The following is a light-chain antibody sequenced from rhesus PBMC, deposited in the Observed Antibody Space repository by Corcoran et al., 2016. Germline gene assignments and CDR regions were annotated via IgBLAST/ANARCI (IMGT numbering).Light chain of an antibody. CDR2: AAS. Sequence: DIQMTQSPSSLSASVGDRVTITCRASQGISSYLAWYPQKPGKAPKLRIYAASTLQSGVPSRFSGSGSVTDFTRTISSLQPEDFATYYCQQHNSYPWTFGQGTKVEIK. CDR1: QGISSY. CDR3: QQHNSYPWT. J-gene: IGKJ1*01. V-gene: IGKV1-25*01.